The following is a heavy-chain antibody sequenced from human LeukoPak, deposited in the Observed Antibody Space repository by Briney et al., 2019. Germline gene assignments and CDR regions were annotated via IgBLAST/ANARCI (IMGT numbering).Heavy chain of an antibody. Sequence: GGSLRLSCAASGFTFSSYAMSWVRQAPGKGLEWVSGISDRGEDTDYADSVKGRFTISRDHSKNTLYLQMNSLRVEDTAVYYCAKDLRSSRWYYFEHWGQGTLVTVSS. CDR2: ISDRGEDT. D-gene: IGHD6-13*01. V-gene: IGHV3-23*01. CDR1: GFTFSSYA. J-gene: IGHJ4*02. CDR3: AKDLRSSRWYYFEH.